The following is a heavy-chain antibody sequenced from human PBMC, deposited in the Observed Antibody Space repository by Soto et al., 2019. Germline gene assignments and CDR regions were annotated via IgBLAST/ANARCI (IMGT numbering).Heavy chain of an antibody. CDR2: IYFGGST. D-gene: IGHD5-18*01. Sequence: QLQLQESGPGLVKPSETLSLSCTVSGDSIRSSAFYWGWIRQPPGKGLEWIGSIYFGGSTYHSPPLKSRVTISVDPSKNQFSLNLSSVTAADTAVYYCARHSGYNYFYFFDHWGQGTLVTVSS. J-gene: IGHJ4*02. CDR1: GDSIRSSAFY. CDR3: ARHSGYNYFYFFDH. V-gene: IGHV4-39*01.